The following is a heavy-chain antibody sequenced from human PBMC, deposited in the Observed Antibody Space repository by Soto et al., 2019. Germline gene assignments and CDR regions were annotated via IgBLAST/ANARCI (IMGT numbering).Heavy chain of an antibody. CDR1: GDYLSVSGDSSNNTY. CDR2: IYYSGST. J-gene: IGHJ6*02. V-gene: IGHV4-61*01. D-gene: IGHD3-16*01. CDR3: ARAMGDWGTYYYYGLDV. Sequence: SETLSLTCTVSGDYLSVSGDSSNNTYWSWVRQPPGKGLEWIGSIYYSGSTNYNPSLKSRVTISVDTSKNKFSLNLSSVTAADTAIYYCARAMGDWGTYYYYGLDVWGQGATVTVSS.